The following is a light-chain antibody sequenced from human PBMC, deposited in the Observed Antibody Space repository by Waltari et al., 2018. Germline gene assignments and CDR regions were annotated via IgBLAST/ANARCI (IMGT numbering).Light chain of an antibody. J-gene: IGKJ2*01. V-gene: IGKV3-15*01. CDR2: DAS. CDR1: QSVSNN. CDR3: QQYNNWPPYT. Sequence: EIVMTQSPATLSVSPGERATLSCRASQSVSNNLAWYQQKPGQSPRLLIYDASTRATGIPARFSGSGSGSEFTLTISSLQSVDFAVYYCQQYNNWPPYTFGQGTKLDIK.